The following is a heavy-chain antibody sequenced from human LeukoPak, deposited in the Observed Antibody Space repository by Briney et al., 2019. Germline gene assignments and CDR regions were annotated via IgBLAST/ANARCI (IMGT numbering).Heavy chain of an antibody. V-gene: IGHV4-59*01. J-gene: IGHJ4*02. CDR2: IYYSGST. CDR3: ARGTYYYDSSGYPCYYFDY. CDR1: GGSISSYY. Sequence: SETLSLTCTVSGGSISSYYWSWIRQPPGKGLEWIGYIYYSGSTNYNPSLKSRVTISVDTSKNQFSLKLSSVTAADTAVYYCARGTYYYDSSGYPCYYFDYWGQGTLVTVSS. D-gene: IGHD3-22*01.